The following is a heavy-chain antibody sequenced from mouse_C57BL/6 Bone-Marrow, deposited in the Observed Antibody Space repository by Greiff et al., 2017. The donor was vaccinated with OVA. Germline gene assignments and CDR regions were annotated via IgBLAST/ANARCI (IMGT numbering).Heavy chain of an antibody. V-gene: IGHV1-55*01. J-gene: IGHJ4*01. CDR3: ARSGIYYDYDEGAMDY. Sequence: QVQLQQPGAELVKPGASVKMSCKASGYTFTSYWITWVKQRPGQGLEWIGDIYPGSGSTNYNEKFKSKATLTVDPSSSTAYMQLSSLTSEDSAVYYCARSGIYYDYDEGAMDYWGQGTSVTVSS. CDR1: GYTFTSYW. CDR2: IYPGSGST. D-gene: IGHD2-4*01.